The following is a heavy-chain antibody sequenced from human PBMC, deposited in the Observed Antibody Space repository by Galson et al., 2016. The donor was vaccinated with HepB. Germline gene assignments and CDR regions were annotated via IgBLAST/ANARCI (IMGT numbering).Heavy chain of an antibody. J-gene: IGHJ4*02. V-gene: IGHV3-33*06. Sequence: SLRLSCAASGFTFSHYGLHWVRQAPGKGLEWLAVIWYDTYYADSVRGRFTISRDNSHNTLYLQMNSLRVDDTALYYCTKSRLGYSYGYRFGDWGPGTLVTVSS. D-gene: IGHD5-18*01. CDR3: TKSRLGYSYGYRFGD. CDR1: GFTFSHYG. CDR2: IWYDT.